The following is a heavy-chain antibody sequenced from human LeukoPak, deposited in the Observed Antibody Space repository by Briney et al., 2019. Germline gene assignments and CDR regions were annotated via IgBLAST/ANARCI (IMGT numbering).Heavy chain of an antibody. Sequence: GGSLRLSCAASGFTFSSYAMSWVRQAPGKGLEWVSAISGSGGSTYYADSVKGRFTISRDNSKNTLYQQMNSLRAEDTAVYYCAKSSGSHQASDYWGQGTLVTVSS. CDR3: AKSSGSHQASDY. V-gene: IGHV3-23*01. CDR1: GFTFSSYA. J-gene: IGHJ4*02. CDR2: ISGSGGST. D-gene: IGHD6-6*01.